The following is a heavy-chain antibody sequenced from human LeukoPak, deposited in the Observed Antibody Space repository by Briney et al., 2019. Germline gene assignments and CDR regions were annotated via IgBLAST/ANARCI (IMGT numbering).Heavy chain of an antibody. CDR3: AKDRPEQQLVWGFDY. CDR1: GFTFSSYA. J-gene: IGHJ4*02. Sequence: GGSLRLSCAASGFTFSSYAMHWVRQAPGKGLEWVAVISYDGSNKYYADSLKGRFTISRDNSKNTLYLQMNSLRAEDTAVYYCAKDRPEQQLVWGFDYWGQGTLVTVSS. V-gene: IGHV3-30-3*01. D-gene: IGHD6-13*01. CDR2: ISYDGSNK.